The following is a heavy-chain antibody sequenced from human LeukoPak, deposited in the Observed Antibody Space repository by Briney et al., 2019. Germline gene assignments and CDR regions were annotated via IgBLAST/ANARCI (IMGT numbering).Heavy chain of an antibody. CDR1: GFTFTTYW. Sequence: GESLRLSCAASGFTFTTYWMTWVRQAPGKGLEWVANIKQDGSEKYYVDSVKGRFTISRDNAKNSLYLQMNSLRAEDTAVYYCARDLRTYYYDSSGYYRRADYYYYMDVWGKGTTVTVSS. CDR3: ARDLRTYYYDSSGYYRRADYYYYMDV. J-gene: IGHJ6*03. CDR2: IKQDGSEK. D-gene: IGHD3-22*01. V-gene: IGHV3-7*01.